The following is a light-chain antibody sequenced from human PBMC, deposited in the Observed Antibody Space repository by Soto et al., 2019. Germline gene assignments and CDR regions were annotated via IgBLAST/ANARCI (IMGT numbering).Light chain of an antibody. CDR3: QQYGSSPPYT. J-gene: IGKJ2*01. CDR2: GTS. Sequence: EVVLTQSPGTLSLSPGERATLSCTASQSVSSSYLAWYRQKPGQAPRLLIYGTSTRATGIPDRFSGSGSGTDFTLTISRLEPEDFAVYYCQQYGSSPPYTFGQGTKLEIK. CDR1: QSVSSSY. V-gene: IGKV3-20*01.